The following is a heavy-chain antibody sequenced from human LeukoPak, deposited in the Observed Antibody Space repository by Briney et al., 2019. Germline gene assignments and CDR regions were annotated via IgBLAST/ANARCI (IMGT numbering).Heavy chain of an antibody. J-gene: IGHJ4*02. V-gene: IGHV3-9*01. CDR3: AKDSTPRGVQLAFYFDY. CDR1: GFSFDDYA. Sequence: GGSLRLSCVASGFSFDDYAMHWVRQAPGKGLEWVSGISRSSGTIHYSDSVKGRFTISRDNAKNSVYLQMNSLRADDTAFYYCAKDSTPRGVQLAFYFDYWGQGALVTVSS. D-gene: IGHD2-8*01. CDR2: ISRSSGTI.